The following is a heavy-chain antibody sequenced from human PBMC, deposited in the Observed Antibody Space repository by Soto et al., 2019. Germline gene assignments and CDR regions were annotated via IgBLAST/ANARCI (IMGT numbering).Heavy chain of an antibody. Sequence: ASVKVSCKASGYTFTSYDINWVRQATGQGLEWMGWMNPNSGNTGYAQKFQGRVAMTRNTSISTAYMKMSSLRSEDTAVYYCARGHPDTAMVYYFDYWGQGTLVTVSS. V-gene: IGHV1-8*01. D-gene: IGHD5-18*01. CDR2: MNPNSGNT. J-gene: IGHJ4*02. CDR3: ARGHPDTAMVYYFDY. CDR1: GYTFTSYD.